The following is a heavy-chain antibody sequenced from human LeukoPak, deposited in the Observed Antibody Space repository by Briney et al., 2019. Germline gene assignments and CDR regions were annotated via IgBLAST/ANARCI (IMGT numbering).Heavy chain of an antibody. CDR3: ARDYCSGGRCYSVDY. Sequence: GSLRLFCAASGFTFSSYSLNWVRQAPGKGLEWVSYITSSSSSIYYADSVKGRFTISRDNAKNSLYLQMNSLRAEDTAMYYCARDYCSGGRCYSVDYWGQGTLVTVSS. J-gene: IGHJ4*02. CDR1: GFTFSSYS. V-gene: IGHV3-48*04. D-gene: IGHD2-15*01. CDR2: ITSSSSSI.